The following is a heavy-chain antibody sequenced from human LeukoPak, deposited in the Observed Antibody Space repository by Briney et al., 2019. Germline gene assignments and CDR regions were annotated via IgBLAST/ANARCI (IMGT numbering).Heavy chain of an antibody. CDR1: GFTFSSYW. J-gene: IGHJ4*02. V-gene: IGHV3-7*03. CDR3: ARSGIGAAFDY. Sequence: GGSLRLSCAASGFTFSSYWMSWVRQAPGKGLEWVANIKEDGSEKYYVDSVKGRFTISRDNAKNSVFLQMNSLRAEDTAVYYCARSGIGAAFDYWGQGTLVTVSS. D-gene: IGHD6-13*01. CDR2: IKEDGSEK.